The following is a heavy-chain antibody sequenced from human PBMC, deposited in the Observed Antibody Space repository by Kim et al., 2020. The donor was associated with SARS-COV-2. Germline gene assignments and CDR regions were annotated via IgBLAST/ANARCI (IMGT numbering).Heavy chain of an antibody. Sequence: GSLRLSCVASGFGFSVYGMHWVRQAPGKGLEWVAVIWYDGSNKDYADSVKGRFTISRDNSKNTLYLQMNSLRADDTAVYFCARGRFCSSSNCYSYMDVW. J-gene: IGHJ6*03. D-gene: IGHD2-2*01. CDR2: IWYDGSNK. V-gene: IGHV3-33*01. CDR3: ARGRFCSSSNCYSYMDV. CDR1: GFGFSVYG.